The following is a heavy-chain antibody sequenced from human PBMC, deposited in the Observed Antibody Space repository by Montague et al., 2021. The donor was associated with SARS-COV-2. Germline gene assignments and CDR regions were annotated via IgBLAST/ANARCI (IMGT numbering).Heavy chain of an antibody. D-gene: IGHD2-2*02. CDR1: GGSISAYY. CDR3: ARESIPTPGAEWKILHYHGMDV. J-gene: IGHJ6*02. V-gene: IGHV4-59*13. CDR2: MYNSRSS. Sequence: SETLSLTCTVSGGSISAYYWSWIRQPPGKGLEWIAYMYNSRSSNYNPSLKSRVSISVDTSKSQFSLKLTSVTAADTAVYYCARESIPTPGAEWKILHYHGMDVWGQGTTVTVSS.